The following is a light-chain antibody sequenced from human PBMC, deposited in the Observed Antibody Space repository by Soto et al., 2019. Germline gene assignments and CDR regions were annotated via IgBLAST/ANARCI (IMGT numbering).Light chain of an antibody. J-gene: IGKJ1*01. V-gene: IGKV1-39*01. Sequence: DIQMTQSPSSLSASVGDTITITCRASENIRSYLNWYVHKPGKSPKLLIYAASTLHSVVPSRFSGSGSGTHFTLTISNLQPEDCATYFCQQSYNSPPTFGRGTRVEI. CDR3: QQSYNSPPT. CDR1: ENIRSY. CDR2: AAS.